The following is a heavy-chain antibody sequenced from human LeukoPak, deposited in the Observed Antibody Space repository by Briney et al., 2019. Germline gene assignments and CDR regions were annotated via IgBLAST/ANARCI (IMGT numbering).Heavy chain of an antibody. V-gene: IGHV4-31*03. CDR3: AGGRDAYKTGY. D-gene: IGHD5-24*01. CDR2: IHYSGTT. J-gene: IGHJ4*02. CDR1: GGSISSGEYY. Sequence: PSQTLSLTCTVSGGSISSGEYYWTWNRQHPGKGLEWIGHIHYSGTTYYNPSLQSRVTISPDTSKNQFSLKVNSVTAADTAVYYCAGGRDAYKTGYWGQGTLVTVSS.